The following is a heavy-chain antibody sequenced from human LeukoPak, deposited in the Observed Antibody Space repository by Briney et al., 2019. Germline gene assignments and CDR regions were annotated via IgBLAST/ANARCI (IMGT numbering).Heavy chain of an antibody. V-gene: IGHV4-39*01. J-gene: IGHJ4*02. CDR1: GGSISSSSYY. CDR2: IYYSGST. Sequence: SSETLSLTCTVSGGSISSSSYYWGWIRQPPGKGLEWIGSIYYSGSTYYNPSLKSRVTISVDTSKNQFSLKLSSVTAADTAVYYCRGIAVAGTFDYWGQGTLVTVSS. CDR3: RGIAVAGTFDY. D-gene: IGHD6-19*01.